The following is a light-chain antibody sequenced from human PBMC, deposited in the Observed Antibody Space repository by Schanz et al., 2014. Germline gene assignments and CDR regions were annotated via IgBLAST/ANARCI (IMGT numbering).Light chain of an antibody. CDR3: SSYTSSSTPGVV. J-gene: IGLJ2*01. V-gene: IGLV2-8*01. Sequence: QSALTQPPSASGSPGQSVTFSCTGTSSDVGGYNYVSWYQQHPGKAPKLMIYEVSKRPSGVPDRFSGSKSGNTASLTISGLQAEDEADYYCSSYTSSSTPGVVFGGGTKLTVL. CDR2: EVS. CDR1: SSDVGGYNY.